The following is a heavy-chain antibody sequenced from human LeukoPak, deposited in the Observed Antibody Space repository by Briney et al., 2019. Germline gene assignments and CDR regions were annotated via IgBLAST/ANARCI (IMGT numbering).Heavy chain of an antibody. J-gene: IGHJ4*02. CDR3: ASLGYCSSTSCPDY. D-gene: IGHD2-2*01. CDR2: ISGSGGST. Sequence: GGTLRLSCAASGFTFSSYGMSWVRQAPGKGLEWVSAISGSGGSTYYADSVKGRFTISRDNSKNTLYLQMNSLRAEDTAVYYCASLGYCSSTSCPDYWGQGTLVTVPS. CDR1: GFTFSSYG. V-gene: IGHV3-23*01.